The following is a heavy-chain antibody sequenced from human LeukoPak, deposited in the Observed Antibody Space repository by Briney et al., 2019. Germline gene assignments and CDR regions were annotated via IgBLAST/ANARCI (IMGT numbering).Heavy chain of an antibody. CDR3: AREGESGYYYVDY. J-gene: IGHJ4*02. CDR1: GFTFSDYY. V-gene: IGHV3-11*04. Sequence: PGGSLRLSCAASGFTFSDYYMSWIRQAPGKGLEWVSYISSSGSTIYYADSVKGRFTISRDNAKNSPYLQMNSLRAEDTAVYYCAREGESGYYYVDYWGQGTLVTVSS. D-gene: IGHD3-22*01. CDR2: ISSSGSTI.